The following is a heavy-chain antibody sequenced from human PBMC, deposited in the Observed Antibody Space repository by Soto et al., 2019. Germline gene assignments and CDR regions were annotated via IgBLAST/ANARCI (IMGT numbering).Heavy chain of an antibody. CDR2: VSRGSPTM. CDR3: TRDPEALDY. Sequence: EVQLVESGGDLEQPGGSLRLSCAASGFTFSTYSMNWVRQAPGKGLEWVAYVSRGSPTMHYADSVKGRFTISRDNAKNSLYLQMNSLKADDTAVYYCTRDPEALDYWGQGTLVTVSS. J-gene: IGHJ4*02. V-gene: IGHV3-48*01. CDR1: GFTFSTYS.